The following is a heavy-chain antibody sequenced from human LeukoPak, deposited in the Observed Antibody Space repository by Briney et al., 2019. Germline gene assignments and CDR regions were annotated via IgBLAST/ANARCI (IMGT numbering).Heavy chain of an antibody. J-gene: IGHJ6*03. D-gene: IGHD4-17*01. V-gene: IGHV3-72*01. CDR1: GFTFSDHY. Sequence: GGSLRLSCAASGFTFSDHYMDWVRQAPGKGLEWVGRIRNKAKSYTTEYAASVKGRFTISRDDSKNSLYLQMNSLKTEDTAVYYCTREGTVTTGPYYYYYYYMDVWGKGTTVTVSS. CDR2: IRNKAKSYTT. CDR3: TREGTVTTGPYYYYYYYMDV.